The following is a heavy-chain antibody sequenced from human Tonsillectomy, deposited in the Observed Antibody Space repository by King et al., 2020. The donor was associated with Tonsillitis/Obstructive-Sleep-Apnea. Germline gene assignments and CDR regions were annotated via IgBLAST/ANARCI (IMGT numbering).Heavy chain of an antibody. J-gene: IGHJ4*02. CDR3: ARLLVQAAIRRGFDC. CDR2: ISSSGSTI. Sequence: VQLVESGGGLVKPGGSLRLSCAASGFTFRDYYMSWIRQAPGKGLEWVSYISSSGSTIYYADSVKGRFTISSDNAENSLYLQMNSLRAEDTGVYYCARLLVQAAIRRGFDCWGQGTLVTVSS. V-gene: IGHV3-11*01. D-gene: IGHD2-2*01. CDR1: GFTFRDYY.